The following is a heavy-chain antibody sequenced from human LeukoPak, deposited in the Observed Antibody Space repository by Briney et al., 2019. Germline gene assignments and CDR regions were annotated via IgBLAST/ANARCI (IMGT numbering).Heavy chain of an antibody. CDR2: ISYDGSNK. V-gene: IGHV3-30-3*01. D-gene: IGHD3-10*01. J-gene: IGHJ6*02. Sequence: GGSLRLSCAASGFTFSSSWMHWVRQAPGKGLEWVAFISYDGSNKYYADSVKGRFTISRDNSKNTLYLQMNSLRAEDTAVYYCASQGGLLWFGELSGGMDVWGQGTTVTVSS. CDR1: GFTFSSSW. CDR3: ASQGGLLWFGELSGGMDV.